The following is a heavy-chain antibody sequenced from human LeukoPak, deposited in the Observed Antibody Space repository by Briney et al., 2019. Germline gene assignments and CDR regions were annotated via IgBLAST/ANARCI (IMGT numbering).Heavy chain of an antibody. CDR3: ARFMTTVTLRLLDY. CDR1: GGSISSGDYY. Sequence: SQTLSLTCTVSGGSISSGDYYWSWIRQPPAKGLEWIVYIYYSGSTYYNPSLKSRVTISVDTSKNQFSLKLSSVTAADTAVYYCARFMTTVTLRLLDYWGQGTLVTVSS. D-gene: IGHD4-17*01. J-gene: IGHJ4*02. CDR2: IYYSGST. V-gene: IGHV4-30-4*08.